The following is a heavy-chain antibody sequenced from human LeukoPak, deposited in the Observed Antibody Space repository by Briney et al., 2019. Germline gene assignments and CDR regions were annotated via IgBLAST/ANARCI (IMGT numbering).Heavy chain of an antibody. CDR1: GFTFDDYA. J-gene: IGHJ6*03. CDR3: AKDNVVVVPAAIRDYYYYYYMDV. V-gene: IGHV3-9*01. Sequence: GGSLRLSCAASGFTFDDYAMHWVRQAPGKGLEWVLGISWNSGSIGCADSVKGRFTISRDNAKNSLYLQMNSLSAEDTALYYCAKDNVVVVPAAIRDYYYYYYMDVWGKGTTVTVSS. CDR2: ISWNSGSI. D-gene: IGHD2-2*02.